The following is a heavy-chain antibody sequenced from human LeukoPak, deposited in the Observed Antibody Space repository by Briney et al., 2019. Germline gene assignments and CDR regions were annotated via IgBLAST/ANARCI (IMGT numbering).Heavy chain of an antibody. D-gene: IGHD3-22*01. J-gene: IGHJ4*02. Sequence: ASVKVSCKVSGYTLTELSMHWVRQAPGKGLEWMASFDPENGETLYAQEFQGRVTLTEETSADTAYMELISLRSEDTAVYYCTRSAVVLPYYFYYWGQGTLVTVSS. CDR1: GYTLTELS. V-gene: IGHV1-24*01. CDR3: TRSAVVLPYYFYY. CDR2: FDPENGET.